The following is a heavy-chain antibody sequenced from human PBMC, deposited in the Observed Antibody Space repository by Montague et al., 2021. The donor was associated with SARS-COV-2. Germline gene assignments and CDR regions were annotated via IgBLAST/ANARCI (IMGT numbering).Heavy chain of an antibody. CDR1: GFSLSTSGMC. D-gene: IGHD3-9*01. Sequence: PALVKPTQTLTLTCTFSGFSLSTSGMCVSWIHQPPGKALEWLARXDWDDDKYYSTSLKTRLTISKDTSKNQVVLTMINMDPVDTATYYCARGYYDILTGYLDAFDIWGQGTMVTVSS. CDR2: XDWDDDK. V-gene: IGHV2-70*11. CDR3: ARGYYDILTGYLDAFDI. J-gene: IGHJ3*02.